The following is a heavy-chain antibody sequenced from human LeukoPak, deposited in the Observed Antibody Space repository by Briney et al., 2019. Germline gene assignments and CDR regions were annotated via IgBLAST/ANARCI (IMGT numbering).Heavy chain of an antibody. CDR1: GFTLTDYC. J-gene: IGHJ4*02. CDR3: ARDHDYGDYEGPAAFDS. Sequence: ASVKVSCKAFGFTLTDYCMHWLRQAPGQGLEWMGEMSPSGGRTSYAQKFQGRVTMTRDTSTSTVYMELTSLSSEDTAVYYCARDHDYGDYEGPAAFDSWGPGTLVTVSS. D-gene: IGHD4-17*01. V-gene: IGHV1-46*01. CDR2: MSPSGGRT.